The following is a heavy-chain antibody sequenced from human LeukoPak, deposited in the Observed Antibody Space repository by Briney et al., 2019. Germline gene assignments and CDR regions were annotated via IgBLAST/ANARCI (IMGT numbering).Heavy chain of an antibody. D-gene: IGHD5-12*01. CDR3: ARDRSLVATGPHFDY. CDR1: GFIFSSYA. J-gene: IGHJ4*02. V-gene: IGHV3-23*01. Sequence: GGSLRLSCAASGFIFSSYAMNWVRQAPGKGLEWVSRISGSGATINYSDSVKGRFTISRDNAKDTLYLEMNSLRAEDTAVYYCARDRSLVATGPHFDYWGLGTLVTVSS. CDR2: ISGSGATI.